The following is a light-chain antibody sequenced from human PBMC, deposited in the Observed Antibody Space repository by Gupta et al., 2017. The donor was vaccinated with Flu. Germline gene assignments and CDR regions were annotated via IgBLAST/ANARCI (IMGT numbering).Light chain of an antibody. CDR3: SSYTSSSTLV. CDR2: EVS. V-gene: IGLV2-14*01. Sequence: QSALTQPASVSGSPGQSITISCTGTSSDVGGYNYVSWYQQHPGKAPKLMIYEVSNRPSGVSNRFSGSKSGNTASLTISGLKAEDEADYYCSSYTSSSTLVFGGGTKLTGL. J-gene: IGLJ2*01. CDR1: SSDVGGYNY.